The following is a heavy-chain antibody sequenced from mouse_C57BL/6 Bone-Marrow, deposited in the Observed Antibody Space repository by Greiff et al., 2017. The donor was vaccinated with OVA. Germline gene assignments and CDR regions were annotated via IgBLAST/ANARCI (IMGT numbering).Heavy chain of an antibody. CDR3: ARHGDLHYYGSSYGFFAY. V-gene: IGHV5-6*01. CDR2: ISSGGSYT. D-gene: IGHD1-1*01. CDR1: GFTFSSYG. J-gene: IGHJ3*01. Sequence: EVHLVESGGDLVKPGGSLKLSCAASGFTFSSYGMSWVRQTPDKRLEWVATISSGGSYTYYPDRVKGRFTISRDNAKNTLYLQMSSLKSEDTAMYYCARHGDLHYYGSSYGFFAYWGQGTLVTVSA.